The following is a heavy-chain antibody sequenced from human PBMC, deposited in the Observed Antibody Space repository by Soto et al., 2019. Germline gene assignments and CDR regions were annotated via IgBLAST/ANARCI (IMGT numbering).Heavy chain of an antibody. CDR1: GFTVSSNY. D-gene: IGHD3-10*01. CDR3: ARGLSYGSGSYQYYYYYYGMDV. J-gene: IGHJ6*02. CDR2: IYSGGST. Sequence: GGSLRLSCAASGFTVSSNYMSWVRQAPGKGLEWVSVIYSGGSTYYADSVKGRFTISRDNSKNTLYLQMNSLRAEDTAVYYCARGLSYGSGSYQYYYYYYGMDVWGQGTTVTVSS. V-gene: IGHV3-53*01.